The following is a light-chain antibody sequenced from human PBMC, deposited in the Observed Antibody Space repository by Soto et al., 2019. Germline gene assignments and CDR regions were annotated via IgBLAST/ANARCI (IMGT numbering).Light chain of an antibody. CDR3: HQYHKSPIT. CDR1: QGISNY. CDR2: VAS. J-gene: IGKJ5*01. Sequence: DIQMTQSPSSLSASVGDRVTITCRASQGISNYLAWYQQKPGKVPKLLIYVASTLQSGVPSRFSGSGSGTDCNHTIRRLAPSESVENYAHQYHKSPITFGPWTRREFK. V-gene: IGKV1-27*01.